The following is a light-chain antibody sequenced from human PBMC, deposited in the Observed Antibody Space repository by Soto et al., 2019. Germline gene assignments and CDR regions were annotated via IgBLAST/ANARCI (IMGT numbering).Light chain of an antibody. CDR3: SSYSSTSTRI. J-gene: IGLJ1*01. CDR2: EVS. Sequence: QSVLTQPASVSGSPGQAITISCTGTSSDVGGYNYVSWYQQHPGKAPKLMIYEVSYRPSGVSNRFSGSKSGNTASLTISGLQAEDEADYYCSSYSSTSTRIFGIGTKVNVL. CDR1: SSDVGGYNY. V-gene: IGLV2-14*01.